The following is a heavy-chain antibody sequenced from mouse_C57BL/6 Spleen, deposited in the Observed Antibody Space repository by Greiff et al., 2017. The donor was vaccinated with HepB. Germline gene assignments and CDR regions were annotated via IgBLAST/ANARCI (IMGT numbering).Heavy chain of an antibody. J-gene: IGHJ4*01. V-gene: IGHV5-4*03. CDR1: GFTFSSYA. CDR3: ANGDYYAMDY. Sequence: EVNVVESGGGLVKPGGSLKLSCAASGFTFSSYAMSWVRQTPEKRLEWVATISDGGSYTYYPDNVKGRFTISRDNAKNNLYLQMSHLKSEDTAKYYCANGDYYAMDYWGQGTSVTVSS. CDR2: ISDGGSYT.